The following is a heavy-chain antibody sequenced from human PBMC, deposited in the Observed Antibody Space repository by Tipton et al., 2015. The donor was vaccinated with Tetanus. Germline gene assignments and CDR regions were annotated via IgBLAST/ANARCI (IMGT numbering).Heavy chain of an antibody. CDR1: GFTFSDFY. CDR2: ISGSSSYI. Sequence: SLRLSCAASGFTFSDFYMAWIRQAPGKGLEWVAYISGSSSYINYADSVRGRFTISRDNAKNSVFLQMSSPRAEDTAVYYCARPRTGQWLVDNFDSWGQGTLVTVSS. V-gene: IGHV3-11*06. D-gene: IGHD6-19*01. CDR3: ARPRTGQWLVDNFDS. J-gene: IGHJ4*02.